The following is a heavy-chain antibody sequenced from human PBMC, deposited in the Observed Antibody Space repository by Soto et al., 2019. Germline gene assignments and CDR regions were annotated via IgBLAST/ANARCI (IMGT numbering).Heavy chain of an antibody. CDR2: ISYDGSNK. D-gene: IGHD3-10*01. J-gene: IGHJ4*02. CDR3: KVRGASAYYFDY. CDR1: GFTFSSYA. V-gene: IGHV3-30-3*01. Sequence: GGSLRLSCAASGFTFSSYAMHWVRQAPGKGLEWVAVISYDGSNKYYADSVKGRFTISRDNSKNTLYLQMNSLRAEDTAVYYCKVRGASAYYFDYWGQGTLVTVSS.